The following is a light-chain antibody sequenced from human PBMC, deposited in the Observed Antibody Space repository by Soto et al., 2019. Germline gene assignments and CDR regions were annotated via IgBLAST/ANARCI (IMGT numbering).Light chain of an antibody. V-gene: IGKV3-15*01. Sequence: ETVMTQSAAALSVSVGERVTLSCRASQSVSTNLAWYQQRPGQAPRLLIHDASTRATGAPDRISGSGSGTDFTLTISSLQSEDFAIYYCQQYNNWPRTFGQGTKLEIK. CDR1: QSVSTN. J-gene: IGKJ2*01. CDR3: QQYNNWPRT. CDR2: DAS.